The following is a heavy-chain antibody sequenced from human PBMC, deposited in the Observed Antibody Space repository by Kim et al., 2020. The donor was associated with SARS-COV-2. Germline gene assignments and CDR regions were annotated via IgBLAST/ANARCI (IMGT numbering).Heavy chain of an antibody. V-gene: IGHV3-23*01. J-gene: IGHJ4*02. CDR3: AQKGRDTSSWYYFDY. Sequence: DSPKGRFTISRDNTKHTLYLQMNSLRAEETAVYYCAQKGRDTSSWYYFDYWGQGSLVTVSS. D-gene: IGHD6-13*01.